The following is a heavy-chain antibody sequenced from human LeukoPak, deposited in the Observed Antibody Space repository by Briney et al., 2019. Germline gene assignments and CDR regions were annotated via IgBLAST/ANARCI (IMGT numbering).Heavy chain of an antibody. V-gene: IGHV4-34*01. CDR1: GGSFSGYY. Sequence: SETLSLTCAVYGGSFSGYYWSWIRQPPGKGLEWIGEINHSGSTNYNPSLKSRVTISVDTSKNQFPLKLSSVTAAGTAVYYCARGLPRIVVVPAASYGGVDPWGQGTLVTVSS. J-gene: IGHJ5*02. D-gene: IGHD2-2*01. CDR3: ARGLPRIVVVPAASYGGVDP. CDR2: INHSGST.